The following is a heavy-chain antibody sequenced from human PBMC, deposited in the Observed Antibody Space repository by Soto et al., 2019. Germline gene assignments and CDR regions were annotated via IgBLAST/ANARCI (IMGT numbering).Heavy chain of an antibody. CDR2: INSDGSST. Sequence: EVQLVESGGNLIQPGGSLRLSCGASGFTFSSYWMHWVRQAPGKGLVWVSRINSDGSSTSYVDSVKGRFTISRDNAKNTLYLQMNSLSVEDTAVYYCARRGQEGPGLAHWGQGTLVTVSS. CDR3: ARRGQEGPGLAH. CDR1: GFTFSSYW. J-gene: IGHJ5*02. V-gene: IGHV3-74*01.